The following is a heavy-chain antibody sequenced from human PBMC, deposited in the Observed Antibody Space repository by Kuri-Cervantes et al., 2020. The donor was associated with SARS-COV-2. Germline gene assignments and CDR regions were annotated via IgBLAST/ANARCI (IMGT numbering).Heavy chain of an antibody. D-gene: IGHD3-22*01. CDR3: ARVDSSGYIGFDY. Sequence: SETLSLTCTVSGASSNTYYRGWIRQPPGKGLEWIGNIFTSGRTYYNPSLKSRVTISVDTSKNQFSLKLSSVTAADTAVYYCARVDSSGYIGFDYWGQGTLVTVSS. CDR1: GASSNTYY. CDR2: IFTSGRT. J-gene: IGHJ4*02. V-gene: IGHV4-4*08.